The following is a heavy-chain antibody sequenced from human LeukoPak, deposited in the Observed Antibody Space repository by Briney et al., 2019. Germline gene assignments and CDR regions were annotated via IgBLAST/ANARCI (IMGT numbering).Heavy chain of an antibody. V-gene: IGHV4-59*01. CDR1: GGSISSYY. D-gene: IGHD5-18*01. J-gene: IGHJ5*02. CDR2: IYYSGST. CDR3: ARVASGYSYGSLGGRWFDP. Sequence: PSETLSLTCTVSGGSISSYYWSWIRQPPGKGLEWIGYIYYSGSTNYNPSLKSRVTISVDTSKNQFSLKLSSATAADTAVYYCARVASGYSYGSLGGRWFDPWGQGTLVTVSS.